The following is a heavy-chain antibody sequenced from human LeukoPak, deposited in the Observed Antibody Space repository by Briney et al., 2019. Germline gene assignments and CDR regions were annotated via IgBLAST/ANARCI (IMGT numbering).Heavy chain of an antibody. CDR1: GGSISSGSYY. CDR2: IYTSGST. CDR3: ARLGGSRRWLQTNFDY. V-gene: IGHV4-61*02. J-gene: IGHJ4*02. Sequence: SETLSLTCTVSGGSISSGSYYWSWIRQPAGKGLEWIGRIYTSGSTNYNPSLKSRVTISVDTSKNKFSMKLSSVTAADTAVYYCARLGGSRRWLQTNFDYWGQGTLVTVSS. D-gene: IGHD5-24*01.